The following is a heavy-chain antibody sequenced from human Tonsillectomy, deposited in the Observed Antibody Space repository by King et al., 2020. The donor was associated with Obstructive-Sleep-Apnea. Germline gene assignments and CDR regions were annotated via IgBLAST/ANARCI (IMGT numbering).Heavy chain of an antibody. D-gene: IGHD6-6*01. CDR1: GYSFTSYW. V-gene: IGHV5-51*01. CDR3: AREDEYSSPLFDY. Sequence: QLVQSGAEVKKPGESLKISCKGSGYSFTSYWIGWVRLMPGKGLEWRGIIVLGDSDTRSSPSFQGQVTISADKSSSTAYLQWSSLKASDTAMYYCAREDEYSSPLFDYWGQGTLVTVSS. J-gene: IGHJ4*02. CDR2: IVLGDSDT.